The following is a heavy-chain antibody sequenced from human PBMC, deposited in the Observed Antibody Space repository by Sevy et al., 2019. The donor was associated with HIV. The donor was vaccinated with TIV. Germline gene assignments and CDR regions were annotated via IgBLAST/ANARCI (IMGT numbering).Heavy chain of an antibody. CDR2: TYYRSTWHK. V-gene: IGHV6-1*01. CDR1: GDTVSSDSAA. Sequence: SETLTLTCAISGDTVSSDSAAWNWIRQSPARGLEWLGRTYYRSTWHKDYATSLNSRMTINPDTSKNQFSLQLKSVTPEDTAVYYCARDHNFVLDFWGQGILVTVSS. J-gene: IGHJ4*02. CDR3: ARDHNFVLDF. D-gene: IGHD1-20*01.